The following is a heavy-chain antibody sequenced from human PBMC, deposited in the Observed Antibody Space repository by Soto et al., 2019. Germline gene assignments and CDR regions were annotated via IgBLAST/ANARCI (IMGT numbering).Heavy chain of an antibody. CDR2: ISSNGGST. V-gene: IGHV3-64*02. D-gene: IGHD3-10*01. J-gene: IGHJ4*02. CDR1: GFTFSSYA. CDR3: ARENYYGYDY. Sequence: PGGSLRLSCAASGFTFSSYAMHWVRQAPGKGLEYVSAISSNGGSTYYADSVKGRFTISRDNSKNTLYLQMGSLRAEDMAVYYCARENYYGYDYWGQGTLVTVSS.